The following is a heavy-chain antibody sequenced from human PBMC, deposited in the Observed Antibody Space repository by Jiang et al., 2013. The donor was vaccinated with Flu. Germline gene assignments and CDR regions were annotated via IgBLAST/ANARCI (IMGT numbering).Heavy chain of an antibody. CDR1: GGSISSYY. V-gene: IGHV4-59*05. CDR3: ARLLLAAAAH. J-gene: IGHJ4*02. CDR2: IYYSGST. Sequence: GLVKPSENLSLTCTVSGGSISSYYWSWIRQPPGKGLEWIGSIYYSGSTYYNPSLKSRVTISVDTSKNQFSLKLSSVTAADTAVYYCARLLLAAAAHWGQGTLVTVSS. D-gene: IGHD6-13*01.